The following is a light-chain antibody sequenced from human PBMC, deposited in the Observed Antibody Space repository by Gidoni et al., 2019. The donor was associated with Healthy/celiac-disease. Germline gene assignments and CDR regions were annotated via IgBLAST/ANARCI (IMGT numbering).Light chain of an antibody. CDR1: QSVSSN. J-gene: IGKJ4*01. Sequence: IVMTQSPATLSVSPGERATLSCRASQSVSSNLAWYQQKPGQAPRLLIYGASTRATGIPARFSGSGSGTEFTLTISSLQSEDCAVDYCQQYNNWPPMLTFGGGTKVEIK. CDR2: GAS. V-gene: IGKV3-15*01. CDR3: QQYNNWPPMLT.